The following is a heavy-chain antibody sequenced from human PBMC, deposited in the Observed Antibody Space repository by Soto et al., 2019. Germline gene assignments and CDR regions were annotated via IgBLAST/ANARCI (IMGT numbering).Heavy chain of an antibody. V-gene: IGHV4-38-2*01. CDR1: AYSISSDYY. CDR3: ARLRGRTYSHYYFDY. D-gene: IGHD3-10*01. CDR2: IYHSGST. J-gene: IGHJ4*01. Sequence: PSETLSLTCAVSAYSISSDYYWGWIRQPPGMGLEWIGTIYHSGSTYYNPSLKSRLTISVDTSKNQFSLKLTSVTAADTAVYYCARLRGRTYSHYYFDYWGRGTLVTVS.